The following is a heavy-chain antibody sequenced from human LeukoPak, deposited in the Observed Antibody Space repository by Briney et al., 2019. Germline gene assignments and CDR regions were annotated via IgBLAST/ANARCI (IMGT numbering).Heavy chain of an antibody. CDR1: GVTLNRYW. Sequence: GGSLRLSSAAPGVTLNRYWMSTVRQAPGKGLEWVANINGDVGERHYVASVKGRFTISRDNAKNSLYLQMNSLRAEDTAVYYCARGGNLENWGGGTLVTVSS. CDR2: INGDVGER. J-gene: IGHJ4*02. CDR3: ARGGNLEN. V-gene: IGHV3-7*01. D-gene: IGHD1-14*01.